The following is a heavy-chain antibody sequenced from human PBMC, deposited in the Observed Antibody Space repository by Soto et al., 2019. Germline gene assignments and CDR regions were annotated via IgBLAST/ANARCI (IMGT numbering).Heavy chain of an antibody. CDR3: ALIAVAAEAEKYYFDY. Sequence: SETLSLTCTVSGGSVSSGSYYWSWIRQPPGKGLEWIGEINHSGSTNYNPSHKSRVTISVDTSKNQFSLKLSSVTAADTAVYYCALIAVAAEAEKYYFDYWGQGTLVTVSS. CDR1: GGSVSSGSYY. D-gene: IGHD6-19*01. CDR2: INHSGST. J-gene: IGHJ4*02. V-gene: IGHV4-61*01.